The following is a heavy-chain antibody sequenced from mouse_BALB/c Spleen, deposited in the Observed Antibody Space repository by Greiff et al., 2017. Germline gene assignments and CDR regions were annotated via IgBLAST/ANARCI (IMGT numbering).Heavy chain of an antibody. CDR3: TRGDAMDY. CDR1: GFTFSSYT. J-gene: IGHJ4*01. CDR2: ISSGGSYT. Sequence: EVMLVESGGGLVKPGGSLKLSCAASGFTFSSYTMSWVRQTPEKGLEWVATISSGGSYTYYPDSVKGRFTISRDNAKNTLYLQMSSLKSEDTAMYYCTRGDAMDYWGQGTSVTVSS. V-gene: IGHV5-6-4*01.